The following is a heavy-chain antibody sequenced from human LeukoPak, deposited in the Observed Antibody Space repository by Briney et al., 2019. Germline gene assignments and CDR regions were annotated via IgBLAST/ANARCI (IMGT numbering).Heavy chain of an antibody. J-gene: IGHJ6*02. D-gene: IGHD3-16*01. CDR1: GFTFNSYW. CDR3: ARGGGLDV. Sequence: GGSLRLSCTASGFTFNSYWMNWARQAPGKGLEWVASINHNGNVNYYVDSVKGRFTISRDNAKNSLYLQMSNLRAEDTAVYFCARGGGLDVWGQGATVTVSS. CDR2: INHNGNVN. V-gene: IGHV3-7*03.